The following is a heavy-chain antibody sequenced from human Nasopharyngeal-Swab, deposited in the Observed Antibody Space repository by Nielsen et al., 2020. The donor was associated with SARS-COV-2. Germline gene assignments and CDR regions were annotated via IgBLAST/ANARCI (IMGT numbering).Heavy chain of an antibody. J-gene: IGHJ6*02. Sequence: GESLKISCAASGFTFSNAWMSWVRQAPGKGLEWVGRIKSKTDGGTTDYAAPVKGRFTISRDDSKNTLYLQMNSLKTEDTAVYYCTTSEGGYYDFWSGYYKYYYYGMDVWGQGTTVTVSS. CDR3: TTSEGGYYDFWSGYYKYYYYGMDV. D-gene: IGHD3-3*01. V-gene: IGHV3-15*01. CDR2: IKSKTDGGTT. CDR1: GFTFSNAW.